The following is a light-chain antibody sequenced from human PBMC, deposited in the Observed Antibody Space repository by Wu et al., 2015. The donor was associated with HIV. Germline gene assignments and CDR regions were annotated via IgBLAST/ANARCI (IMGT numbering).Light chain of an antibody. CDR2: GAS. CDR3: QQKRT. V-gene: IGKV3-20*01. Sequence: EIVLTQSPGTLSLSPGERATLSCRASQSVSSSYLAWYQQRPGQAPRLLIYGASSRATGIPDRFSGSGSGTDFTLTISRLEPEDFAVYYCQQKRTFGQGTKVGNQT. CDR1: QSVSSSY. J-gene: IGKJ1*01.